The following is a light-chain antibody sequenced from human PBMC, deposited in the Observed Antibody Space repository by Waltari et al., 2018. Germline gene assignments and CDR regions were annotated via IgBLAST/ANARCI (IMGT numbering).Light chain of an antibody. CDR1: SHDVSAYNY. Sequence: QSALTQPRSVSGSPGQSVTISCTGTSHDVSAYNYVLWHQHRPGKAPKLMIYDVSKRHSRVPHLYAASNSGNTTSLSICGLQAENEADYNCCTYPGAYSQWVFGGETKL. CDR3: CTYPGAYSQWV. V-gene: IGLV2-11*01. J-gene: IGLJ3*02. CDR2: DVS.